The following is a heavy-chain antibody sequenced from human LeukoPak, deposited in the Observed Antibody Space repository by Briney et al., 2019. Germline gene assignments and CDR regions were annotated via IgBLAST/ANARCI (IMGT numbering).Heavy chain of an antibody. Sequence: SETLSLTCAVYGGSFSGYYWSWIRQPPGKGLEWIGEINHSGSTNYNPSLKSRVTISVDTSKNQFSLKLSSVTAADTAVYYCARGVGTHPFVPLDPMVRGVTPFDYWGQGTLVTVSS. J-gene: IGHJ4*02. D-gene: IGHD3-10*01. V-gene: IGHV4-34*01. CDR2: INHSGST. CDR1: GGSFSGYY. CDR3: ARGVGTHPFVPLDPMVRGVTPFDY.